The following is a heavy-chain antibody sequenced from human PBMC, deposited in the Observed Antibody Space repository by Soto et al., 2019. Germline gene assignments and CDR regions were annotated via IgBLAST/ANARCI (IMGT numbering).Heavy chain of an antibody. J-gene: IGHJ6*02. CDR1: GGTFSSYA. CDR3: ARPGRYSYGYDYYYGMDV. Sequence: QVQLVQSGAEVKKPGSSVKVSCKASGGTFSSYAISWVRQAPGQGLEWMGGIIPIFGTANYAQKFQGRVTITADESTSTAYMELSSLRSEDTAVYYWARPGRYSYGYDYYYGMDVWGQGTTVTVSS. D-gene: IGHD5-18*01. CDR2: IIPIFGTA. V-gene: IGHV1-69*12.